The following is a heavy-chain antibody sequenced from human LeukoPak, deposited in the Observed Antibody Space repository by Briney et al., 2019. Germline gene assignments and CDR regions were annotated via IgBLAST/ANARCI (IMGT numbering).Heavy chain of an antibody. CDR1: GFTFSSYA. Sequence: PGGSLRLSCAASGFTFSSYAMSWVRQAPGKGLEWVSAISGSGGSTYYADSVKGRFTISRDNSKNTLYLQMNSLRAEDTAVYYCAKEGALLWFGEFRSAYAFDIWGQGTMVTVSS. J-gene: IGHJ3*02. V-gene: IGHV3-23*01. D-gene: IGHD3-10*01. CDR3: AKEGALLWFGEFRSAYAFDI. CDR2: ISGSGGST.